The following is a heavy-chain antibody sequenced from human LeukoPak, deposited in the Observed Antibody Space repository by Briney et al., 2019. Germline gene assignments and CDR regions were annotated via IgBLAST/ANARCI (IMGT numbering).Heavy chain of an antibody. D-gene: IGHD6-19*01. CDR1: GFTVSSNY. J-gene: IGHJ4*02. CDR3: ATSSRYSSGWYPSSGQGCFDY. V-gene: IGHV3-53*01. CDR2: IYSGGST. Sequence: AGGSLRLSCAASGFTVSSNYMSWVRQAPGKGLEWVSVIYSGGSTYYADSVKGRFTISRDNSKNTLYLQMNSLRAEDTAVYYCATSSRYSSGWYPSSGQGCFDYWGQGTLVTVSS.